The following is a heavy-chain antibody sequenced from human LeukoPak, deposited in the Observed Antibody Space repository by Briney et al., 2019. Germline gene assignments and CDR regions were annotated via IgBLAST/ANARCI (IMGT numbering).Heavy chain of an antibody. J-gene: IGHJ4*02. CDR3: ARGTVTGGSYFDFDY. CDR2: IYYSGST. D-gene: IGHD1-26*01. Sequence: SETLSLTCTVSGGSISSYYWSWIRQPTGKGLEWIGYIYYSGSTNYNPSLKSRVTISVDTSKNQFSLKLSSVTAADTAVYYCARGTVTGGSYFDFDYWGQGTLVTVSS. V-gene: IGHV4-59*01. CDR1: GGSISSYY.